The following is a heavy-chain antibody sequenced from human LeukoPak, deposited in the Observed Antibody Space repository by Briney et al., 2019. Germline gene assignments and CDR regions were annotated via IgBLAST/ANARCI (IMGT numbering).Heavy chain of an antibody. J-gene: IGHJ4*02. CDR1: GISFSSDS. V-gene: IGHV3-48*01. CDR3: ARWGMTTTDIDS. D-gene: IGHD5-24*01. CDR2: ISSSSTTI. Sequence: GGSLRLSCAASGISFSSDSMNWVRQAPGKGLEWLSYISSSSTTIYYADSVKGRFTVSRDNAKNSLYLQMNSLRAEDTAVYYCARWGMTTTDIDSRGQGTLVTVSS.